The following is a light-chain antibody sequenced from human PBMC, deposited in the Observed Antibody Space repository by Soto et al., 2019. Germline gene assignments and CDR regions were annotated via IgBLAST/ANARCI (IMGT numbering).Light chain of an antibody. CDR1: QGIKSD. J-gene: IGKJ2*01. V-gene: IGKV1-6*01. CDR2: AAS. Sequence: AIQMTQSPSSLSASVGDRVTITCRASQGIKSDVAWYQQIPGKAPKLLIYAASSLQSGVPSRFSGSGSGTDFTLTINSLQPEDFAAYYCLQGYNYPYTFGQGTKLEIK. CDR3: LQGYNYPYT.